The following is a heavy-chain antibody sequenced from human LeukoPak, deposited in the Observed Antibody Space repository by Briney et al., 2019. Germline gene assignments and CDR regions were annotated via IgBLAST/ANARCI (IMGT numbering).Heavy chain of an antibody. J-gene: IGHJ4*02. Sequence: ASVKVSCKASGYTFTSYGISWVRQAPGQGLEWMGGIIPIFGTANYAQKFQGRVTITADESTSTAYMELSSLRSEDTAVYYCALGVRAPDYWGQGTLVTVSS. V-gene: IGHV1-69*13. CDR2: IIPIFGTA. CDR3: ALGVRAPDY. CDR1: GYTFTSYG. D-gene: IGHD3-10*01.